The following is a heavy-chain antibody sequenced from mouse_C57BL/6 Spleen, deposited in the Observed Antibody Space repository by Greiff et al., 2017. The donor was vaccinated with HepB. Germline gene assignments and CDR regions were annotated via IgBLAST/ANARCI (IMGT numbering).Heavy chain of an antibody. CDR2: INPSSGYT. CDR3: ARTGGSSFWFAY. V-gene: IGHV1-4*01. D-gene: IGHD1-1*01. Sequence: VQLVESGAELARPGASVKMSCKASGYTFTSYTMHWVKQRPGQGLEWIGYINPSSGYTKYNQKFKDKATLTADKSSSTAYMQLSSLTSEDSAVYYCARTGGSSFWFAYWGQGTLVTVSA. CDR1: GYTFTSYT. J-gene: IGHJ3*01.